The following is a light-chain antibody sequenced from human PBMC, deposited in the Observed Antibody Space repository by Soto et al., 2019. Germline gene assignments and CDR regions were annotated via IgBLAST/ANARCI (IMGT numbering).Light chain of an antibody. CDR2: GSD. Sequence: QSVLTQPPSVSGTPGQRVIISCSGSTSNIGANPVNWYQQLPGTAPKLLIYGSDRRPSGVPDRFSGSKSATSASLAISGLQSADEADYYCQSYDSDFVVFGGGTKVTVL. J-gene: IGLJ2*01. V-gene: IGLV1-44*01. CDR1: TSNIGANP. CDR3: QSYDSDFVV.